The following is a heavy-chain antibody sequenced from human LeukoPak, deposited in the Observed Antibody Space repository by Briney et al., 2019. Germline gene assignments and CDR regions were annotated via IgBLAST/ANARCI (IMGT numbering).Heavy chain of an antibody. CDR3: ARIIVGATGIDY. D-gene: IGHD1-26*01. Sequence: GGSLRLSCAASGFTFSSYWMHWVRQAPGKGLVWVSRISDDGSNRNYADSVKGRFTISRDNAKNTMFLQMNSLRVEDTALYYCARIIVGATGIDYWGQGTLVTVSS. V-gene: IGHV3-74*01. CDR2: ISDDGSNR. CDR1: GFTFSSYW. J-gene: IGHJ4*02.